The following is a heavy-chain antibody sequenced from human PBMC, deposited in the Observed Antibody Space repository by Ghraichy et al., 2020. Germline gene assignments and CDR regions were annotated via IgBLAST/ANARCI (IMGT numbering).Heavy chain of an antibody. V-gene: IGHV1-18*04. Sequence: ASVKVSCKASGYNITNYGISWVRQAPEQGLEWMGWISAYDGNANNAQKLQGRLTMTIHISTSTAYMELRNLRSDDTAVYYCARDRWDIVVLVSPKWLIGGIDDWGQGTLVTVSS. CDR2: ISAYDGNA. D-gene: IGHD2-15*01. CDR1: GYNITNYG. CDR3: ARDRWDIVVLVSPKWLIGGIDD. J-gene: IGHJ4*02.